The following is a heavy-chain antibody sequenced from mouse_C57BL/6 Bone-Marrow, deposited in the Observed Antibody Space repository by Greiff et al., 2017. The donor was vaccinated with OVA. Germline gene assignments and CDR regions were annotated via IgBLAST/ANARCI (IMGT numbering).Heavy chain of an antibody. CDR3: ARDDVYYFDY. V-gene: IGHV3-6*01. CDR2: ISYDGSN. CDR1: GYSITSGYY. J-gene: IGHJ2*01. Sequence: VQLKQSGPGLVKPSQSLSLTCSVTGYSITSGYYWNWIRQFPGNKLEWMGYISYDGSNNYNPSLKNRISITRDTSKNQFFLKLNSVTTEDTATYYCARDDVYYFDYWGQGTTLTVSS.